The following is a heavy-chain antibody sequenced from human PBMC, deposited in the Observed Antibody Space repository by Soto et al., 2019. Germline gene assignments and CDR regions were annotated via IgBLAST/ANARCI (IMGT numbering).Heavy chain of an antibody. CDR1: GYSFTSYW. CDR2: IYPGDSDT. CDR3: ARQPRPLPARLNTNDWYYYGMDV. J-gene: IGHJ6*02. Sequence: PGESLKISCKGSGYSFTSYWIGWVRQMPGKGLEWMGIIYPGDSDTRYSPSFQGQVTISADKSISTAYLQWSSLKASDTAMYYCARQPRPLPARLNTNDWYYYGMDVWGQGTTVTVSS. D-gene: IGHD1-1*01. V-gene: IGHV5-51*01.